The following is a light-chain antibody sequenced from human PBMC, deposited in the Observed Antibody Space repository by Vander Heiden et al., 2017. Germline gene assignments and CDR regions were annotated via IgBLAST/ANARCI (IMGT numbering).Light chain of an antibody. Sequence: DIQLTQSPSSVSASVGDRVTITCRASQGSSSWLAWYQQKQGKAPKLLIYGAYSVQNGVPSRFRGSRSGADFTRTISSLQTEDFATYDCQQAKRFLTTTFGGGTKVXIK. J-gene: IGKJ4*01. CDR3: QQAKRFLTTT. CDR2: GAY. V-gene: IGKV1D-12*01. CDR1: QGSSSW.